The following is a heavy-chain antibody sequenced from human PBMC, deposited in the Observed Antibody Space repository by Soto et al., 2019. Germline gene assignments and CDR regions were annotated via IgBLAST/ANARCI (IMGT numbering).Heavy chain of an antibody. D-gene: IGHD3-22*01. Sequence: SETLSLTCAVYGGSFSGYYWSWIRQPPGKGLEWIGEINHSGSTNYNPSLKSRVTISVDTSKNQFSLKLSSVTAADTAVYYCARFRDPYYYDSSGYSRRVYYFDYWGQGTLVTSPQ. CDR3: ARFRDPYYYDSSGYSRRVYYFDY. CDR2: INHSGST. CDR1: GGSFSGYY. V-gene: IGHV4-34*01. J-gene: IGHJ4*02.